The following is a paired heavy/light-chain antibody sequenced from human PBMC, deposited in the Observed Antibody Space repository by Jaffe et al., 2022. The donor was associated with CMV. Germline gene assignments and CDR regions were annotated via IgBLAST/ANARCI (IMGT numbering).Heavy chain of an antibody. CDR1: GGSISSGGYY. CDR3: ARGYCSSTSCYIRGSYNWFDP. CDR2: IYYSGST. V-gene: IGHV4-31*03. J-gene: IGHJ5*02. D-gene: IGHD2-2*02. Sequence: QVQLQESGPGLVKPSQTLSLTCTVSGGSISSGGYYWSWIRQHPGKGLEWIGYIYYSGSTYYNPSLKSRVTISVDTSKNQFSLKLSSVTAADTAVYYCARGYCSSTSCYIRGSYNWFDPWGQGTLVTVSS.
Light chain of an antibody. CDR3: QSYDSSIPHVV. CDR1: SGSIASNY. CDR2: EDN. Sequence: NFMLTQPHSVSESPGKTVTISCTRSSGSIASNYVQWYQQRPGSAPTTVIYEDNQRPSGVPDRFSGSIDSSSNSASLTISGLKTEDEADYYCQSYDSSIPHVVFGGGTKLTVL. J-gene: IGLJ2*01. V-gene: IGLV6-57*04.